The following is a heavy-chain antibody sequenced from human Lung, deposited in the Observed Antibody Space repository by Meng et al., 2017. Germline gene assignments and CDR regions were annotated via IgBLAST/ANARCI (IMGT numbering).Heavy chain of an antibody. Sequence: QLQLQPSRPRLGKPAPALSLTCPVSGAAISSSNYYWSWLRQPRGKGLWWSEHIYNSGSTYYNPSLKSRITISVDTSKNQFSLKLSSVTAADTAVYYCARGQKGYFDLWGRGTLVTVSS. CDR2: IYNSGST. J-gene: IGHJ2*01. CDR1: GAAISSSNYY. V-gene: IGHV4-30-4*01. CDR3: ARGQKGYFDL.